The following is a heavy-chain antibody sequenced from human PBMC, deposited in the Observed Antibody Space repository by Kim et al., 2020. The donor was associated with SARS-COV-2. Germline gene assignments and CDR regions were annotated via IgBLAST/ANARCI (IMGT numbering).Heavy chain of an antibody. V-gene: IGHV3-15*01. J-gene: IGHJ4*02. CDR2: IKCKTDGGTA. D-gene: IGHD2-2*01. Sequence: GGSLRLSCAVSGIPFSDAWMNWVRQAPGKGLEWVGRIKCKTDGGTADLAAPVKGRFAISRDDSKNMLYLLMNSLKPDDSAVYYCTTVSMRWGQGTLVTVSS. CDR1: GIPFSDAW. CDR3: TTVSMR.